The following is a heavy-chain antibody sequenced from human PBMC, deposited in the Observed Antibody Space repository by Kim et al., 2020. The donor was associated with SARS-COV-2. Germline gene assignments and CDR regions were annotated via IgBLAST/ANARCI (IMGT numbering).Heavy chain of an antibody. CDR2: INAGNGIT. CDR1: GYTFTRKS. D-gene: IGHD5-18*01. V-gene: IGHV1-3*01. J-gene: IGHJ6*02. CDR3: ASGGLDTAMDYYYYGMDV. Sequence: ASVKVSCKASGYTFTRKSMHWVRQAPGQRLEWMGWINAGNGITKYSQKLQGRVTITRDTSASTAYMELSSLRSEDTAVYYCASGGLDTAMDYYYYGMDVWGQGTPVTVSS.